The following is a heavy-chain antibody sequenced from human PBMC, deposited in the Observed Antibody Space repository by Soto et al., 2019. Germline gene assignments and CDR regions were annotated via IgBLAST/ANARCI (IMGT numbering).Heavy chain of an antibody. CDR2: IYYSGST. V-gene: IGHV4-39*01. D-gene: IGHD3-22*01. CDR1: GGSISSSSYY. J-gene: IGHJ4*02. CDR3: ARHAYYYDS. Sequence: PSETLSLTCTVSGGSISSSSYYWGWIRQPPGKGLEWIGSIYYSGSTYYNPALKSLVTISVDTSKSQFSLKLSSVTAADTAVYYCARHAYYYDSWGQGTLVTVSS.